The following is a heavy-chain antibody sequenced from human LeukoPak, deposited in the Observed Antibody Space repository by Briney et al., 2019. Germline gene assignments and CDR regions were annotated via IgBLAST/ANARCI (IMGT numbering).Heavy chain of an antibody. Sequence: SETLSLTCTISGGSIGPYYWSWLRQPAGKALEWIGRSYTTGSTNYNPSLRSRVTMSLDTSKNQFSLKLTSVTAADTAVYYCAREITGSHAFDIWGQGTMVTVSS. J-gene: IGHJ3*02. CDR3: AREITGSHAFDI. CDR2: SYTTGST. V-gene: IGHV4-4*07. D-gene: IGHD1-20*01. CDR1: GGSIGPYY.